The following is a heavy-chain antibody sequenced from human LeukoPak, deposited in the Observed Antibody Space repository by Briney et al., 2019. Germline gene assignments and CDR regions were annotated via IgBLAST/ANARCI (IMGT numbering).Heavy chain of an antibody. V-gene: IGHV3-23*01. D-gene: IGHD3-22*01. CDR1: GFSFSDYA. CDR3: AKDGLYYDGSTHIYYFDY. CDR2: ITASGGVT. J-gene: IGHJ4*02. Sequence: GGSLTLSCAASGFSFSDYAIAWVRQAPGTGLDLVSVITASGGVTHYAGSVKGRFTSSRDNSKNTLYLQMNNLRVEDTARYYCAKDGLYYDGSTHIYYFDYWGQGTLVAVSS.